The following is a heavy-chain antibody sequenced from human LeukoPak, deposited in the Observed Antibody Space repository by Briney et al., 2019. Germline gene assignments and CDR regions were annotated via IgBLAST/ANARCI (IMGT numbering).Heavy chain of an antibody. CDR2: ISGSGGST. D-gene: IGHD1-26*01. CDR3: AKSMGAGGPNLSDP. Sequence: GWSLILTCAASGFTLSNFAMYWVRQAPGKGLEWVSGISGSGGSTYYADSVKGRFTISRDSSKNTLYLQMNSLRAEDTAVYYCAKSMGAGGPNLSDPWGQGTLVTVSS. J-gene: IGHJ5*02. CDR1: GFTLSNFA. V-gene: IGHV3-23*01.